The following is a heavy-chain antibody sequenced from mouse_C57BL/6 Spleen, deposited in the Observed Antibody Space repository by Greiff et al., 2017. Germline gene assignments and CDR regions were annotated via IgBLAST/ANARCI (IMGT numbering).Heavy chain of an antibody. D-gene: IGHD2-4*01. Sequence: QVQLQQPGAELVKPGASVKLSCKASGYTFTSYWMHWVKQRPGQGLEWIGMIHPNSGSTNYNEKFKSKATLTVDKSSSTAYMQLSSLTAEDSAVYYCAIYDYDGGELFDDWGQGTTLTVSS. V-gene: IGHV1-64*01. CDR1: GYTFTSYW. CDR3: AIYDYDGGELFDD. J-gene: IGHJ2*01. CDR2: IHPNSGST.